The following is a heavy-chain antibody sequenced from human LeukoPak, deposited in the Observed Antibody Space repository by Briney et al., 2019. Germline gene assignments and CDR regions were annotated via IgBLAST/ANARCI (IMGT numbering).Heavy chain of an antibody. J-gene: IGHJ4*02. CDR1: GFTFIDYD. V-gene: IGHV3-13*01. D-gene: IGHD6-19*01. CDR3: ARGGIQVSGIDEFDY. CDR2: IGIRGDT. Sequence: GGSLRLSCAASGFTFIDYDMHWVRRVIGKGLEWVSAIGIRGDTHYSGSVKGRFTTSRENAESPLYLQMNSLRAEDTAVYYCARGGIQVSGIDEFDYWGQGTLVTVSS.